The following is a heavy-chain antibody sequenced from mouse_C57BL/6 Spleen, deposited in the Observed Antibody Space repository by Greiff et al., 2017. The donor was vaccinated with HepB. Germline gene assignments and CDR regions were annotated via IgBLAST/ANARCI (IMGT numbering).Heavy chain of an antibody. CDR2: IDPSDSYT. CDR3: ASFYYDYDGGFAY. V-gene: IGHV1-59*01. D-gene: IGHD2-4*01. CDR1: GYTFTSYW. J-gene: IGHJ3*01. Sequence: QVQLKESGAELVRPGTSVKLSCKASGYTFTSYWMHWVKQRPGQGLEWIGVIDPSDSYTNYNQKFKGKATLTVDTSSSTAYMQLSSLTSEDSAVYHCASFYYDYDGGFAYWGQGTLVTVSA.